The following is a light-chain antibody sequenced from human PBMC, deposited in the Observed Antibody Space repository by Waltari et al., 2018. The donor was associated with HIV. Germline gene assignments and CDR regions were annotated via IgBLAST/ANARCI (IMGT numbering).Light chain of an antibody. CDR2: DVS. CDR1: SSDAGGYNY. CDR3: SSYTSSSTNV. V-gene: IGLV2-14*03. Sequence: QSALTQPASVSGSPGQSITISGTGTSSDAGGYNYVPWYQQHPGKVPKLMIYDVSNRPSGVSNRFSGSKSGNTASLTISGLQAEDEADYYCSSYTSSSTNVFGTGTKVTVL. J-gene: IGLJ1*01.